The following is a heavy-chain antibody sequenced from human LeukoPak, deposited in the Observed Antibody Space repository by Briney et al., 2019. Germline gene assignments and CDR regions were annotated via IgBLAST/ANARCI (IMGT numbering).Heavy chain of an antibody. D-gene: IGHD5-24*01. V-gene: IGHV3-48*03. CDR1: GFCFSSCE. Sequence: GGSLRLSCAASGFCFSSCEKNGVSKAPGQGLEWVSHISSGGNTKYYVDSLRGRFYMTTDNAKNLLFLQINSLKAEDTAVYYYAIDGIDGPFVIRLDLWGLGALVTVSS. CDR3: AIDGIDGPFVIRLDL. CDR2: ISSGGNTK. J-gene: IGHJ4*02.